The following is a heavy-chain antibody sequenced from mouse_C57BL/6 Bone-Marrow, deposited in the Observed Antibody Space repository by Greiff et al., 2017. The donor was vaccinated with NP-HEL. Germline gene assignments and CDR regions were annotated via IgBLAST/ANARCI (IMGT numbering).Heavy chain of an antibody. CDR3: AIKARSSYFYWYFDV. V-gene: IGHV1-74*01. D-gene: IGHD1-1*01. Sequence: QVQLQQPGAELVKPGASVKVSCKASGYTFTSYWMHWVKQRPGQGLEWIGRIHHSDSDTNYNQKFKGKATLTVDKSSSTAYMQLSSLTSEDSAVYYCAIKARSSYFYWYFDVWGTGTTVTVSS. J-gene: IGHJ1*03. CDR1: GYTFTSYW. CDR2: IHHSDSDT.